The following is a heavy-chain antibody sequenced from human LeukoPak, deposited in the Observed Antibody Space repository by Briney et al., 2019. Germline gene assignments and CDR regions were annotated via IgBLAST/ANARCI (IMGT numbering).Heavy chain of an antibody. CDR2: IVVGSGNT. V-gene: IGHV1-58*01. D-gene: IGHD6-6*01. CDR1: GFTFTSSA. Sequence: GASVKVSCKASGFTFTSSAVQWVRQARGQRLEWIGWIVVGSGNTNYAQKFQERVTITRDMSTSTAYMELSSLRSEDTAVYYCARGGYSSSSEYYFDYWGQGTLVTVSS. CDR3: ARGGYSSSSEYYFDY. J-gene: IGHJ4*02.